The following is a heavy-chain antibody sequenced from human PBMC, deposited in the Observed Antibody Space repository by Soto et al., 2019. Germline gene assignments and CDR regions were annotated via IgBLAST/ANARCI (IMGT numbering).Heavy chain of an antibody. J-gene: IGHJ6*02. CDR1: GFTFISNG. CDR2: INSDGSNK. CDR3: ARYYYGMDV. V-gene: IGHV3-74*01. Sequence: EVQLVESGGGLVQPGGSLRLSCAASGFTFISNGMNWVRQAPGKGLVWFSRINSDGSNKTYADSVKGRFTIPRDNAKNTLYLQMNSLRAEDTAVYYCARYYYGMDVWGQGTTVTVSS.